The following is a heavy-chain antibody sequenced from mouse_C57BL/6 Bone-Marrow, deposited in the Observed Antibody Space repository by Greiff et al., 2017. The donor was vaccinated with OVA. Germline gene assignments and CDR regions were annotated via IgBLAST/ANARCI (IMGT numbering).Heavy chain of an antibody. CDR1: GFNIKDDY. Sequence: EVQLQQSGAELVRPGASVKLSCTASGFNIKDDYMHWVKQRPEQGLEWIGWIDPENGDTEYASKFQGKATITADTSSNTAYLQLSSLTSEDTAAYYCTSYGNFDDWGQGTTLTVSS. CDR2: IDPENGDT. D-gene: IGHD2-1*01. CDR3: TSYGNFDD. V-gene: IGHV14-4*01. J-gene: IGHJ2*01.